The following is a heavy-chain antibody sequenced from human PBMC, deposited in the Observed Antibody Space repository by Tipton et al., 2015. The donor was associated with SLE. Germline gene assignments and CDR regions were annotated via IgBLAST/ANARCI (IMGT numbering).Heavy chain of an antibody. J-gene: IGHJ4*02. D-gene: IGHD2-2*01. CDR2: IYYSGST. V-gene: IGHV4-59*01. CDR1: GGSISSYY. Sequence: TLSLTCTVSGGSISSYYWSWIRQPPGKGLEWIGYIYYSGSTNYNPSLNSRVTISVDTSKNQFSLKLSSVTAADTAVYYCARVSCSSISCYVDFWGQGTLVTVSS. CDR3: ARVSCSSISCYVDF.